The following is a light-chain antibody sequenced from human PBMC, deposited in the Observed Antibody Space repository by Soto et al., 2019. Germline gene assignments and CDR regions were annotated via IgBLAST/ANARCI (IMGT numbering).Light chain of an antibody. CDR3: QQYNNWPRT. CDR1: QSVSSN. CDR2: GAS. Sequence: EIVMTQSPATLSVSPGERATLSCRASQSVSSNLAWYQQKPGQAPRLLIYGASTRATGIPAMFSGRGSGTEFTLTISILQSEDFAVYYCQQYNNWPRTFGQGTKVDIK. V-gene: IGKV3-15*01. J-gene: IGKJ1*01.